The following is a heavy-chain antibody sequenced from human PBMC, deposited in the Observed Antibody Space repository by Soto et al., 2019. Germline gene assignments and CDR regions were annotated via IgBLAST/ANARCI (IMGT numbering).Heavy chain of an antibody. D-gene: IGHD4-17*01. CDR3: ARDYGDNDAFDN. CDR1: GGTFSSYT. J-gene: IGHJ3*02. CDR2: IIPILGIA. V-gene: IGHV1-69*04. Sequence: SVKVSCKASGGTFSSYTISWVRQAPGQGLEWMGRIIPILGIANYAQKFQGRVTVTADKSTSTAYMELSSLRSEDTAVYYCARDYGDNDAFDNWGQGTMVTVSS.